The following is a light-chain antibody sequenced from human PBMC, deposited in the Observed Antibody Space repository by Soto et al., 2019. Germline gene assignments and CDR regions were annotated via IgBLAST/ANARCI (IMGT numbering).Light chain of an antibody. Sequence: EIVMTQSPGTLSVSPGERATLSCRASQSVSSKLAWYQQKPGQAPRLLIYGASTRATGIPARFSGSGSGTEFTLTISSLQSEDFAVYYCQQYNNRPPWTFGQGTKVEIK. CDR2: GAS. J-gene: IGKJ1*01. CDR3: QQYNNRPPWT. CDR1: QSVSSK. V-gene: IGKV3-15*01.